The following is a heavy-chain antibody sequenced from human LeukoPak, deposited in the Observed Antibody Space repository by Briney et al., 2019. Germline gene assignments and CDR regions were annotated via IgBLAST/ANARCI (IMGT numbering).Heavy chain of an antibody. D-gene: IGHD1-1*01. CDR1: EFTFDDYA. CDR3: AKDLEKTRGYYFDY. J-gene: IGHJ4*02. CDR2: ISWNSGSI. V-gene: IGHV3-9*01. Sequence: PGGSLRLSCAASEFTFDDYATHWVRHAPGKGLEWVSGISWNSGSIGYADSVKGRFTISRDNAKSSLYLQMNSLRVEDTALYYCAKDLEKTRGYYFDYWGQGILVTVSS.